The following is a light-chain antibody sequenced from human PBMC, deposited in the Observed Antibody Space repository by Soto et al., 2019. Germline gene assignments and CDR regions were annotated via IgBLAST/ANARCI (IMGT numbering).Light chain of an antibody. CDR3: QQYSRSPFT. V-gene: IGKV3-20*01. CDR2: GAS. Sequence: IVLTQSPGTLSLSPGERATLSCRARQGVSANHLTGYQQKPGQDPRLHTCGASTRATDIPDRFSGRGSGTDFTLIISRLEPEDLALYFCQQYSRSPFTFGPGTKVDI. CDR1: QGVSANH. J-gene: IGKJ3*01.